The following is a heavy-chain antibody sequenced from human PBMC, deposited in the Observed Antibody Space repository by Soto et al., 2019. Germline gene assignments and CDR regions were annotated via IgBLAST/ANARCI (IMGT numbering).Heavy chain of an antibody. J-gene: IGHJ3*02. Sequence: GGSLRLSCAASGVTFSIYSMNWVRQAPGKGLEWVSYISSSGGTIYYADSMKGRFTISRDNAKNSLYLQMNSLRAEDTAVYYSARNYYGSGTGAFDIWGQGTMVTVSS. V-gene: IGHV3-48*01. CDR2: ISSSGGTI. CDR3: ARNYYGSGTGAFDI. D-gene: IGHD3-10*01. CDR1: GVTFSIYS.